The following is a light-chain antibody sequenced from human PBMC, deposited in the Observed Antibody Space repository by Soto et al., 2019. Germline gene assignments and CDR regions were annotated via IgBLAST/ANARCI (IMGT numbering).Light chain of an antibody. CDR1: QSVSSSY. Sequence: EMVLTQSPGTLSLSPVEIATLSFMASQSVSSSYLAWYQQKPGQAPRLLIYGASSRATGIPDRFSGSGSGTDFTLTISRLEHEDVAVYYCQQYGSSPWTFGQGTKVDIK. CDR2: GAS. V-gene: IGKV3-20*01. CDR3: QQYGSSPWT. J-gene: IGKJ1*01.